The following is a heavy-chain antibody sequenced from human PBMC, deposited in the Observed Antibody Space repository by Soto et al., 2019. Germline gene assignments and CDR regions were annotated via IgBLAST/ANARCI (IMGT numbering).Heavy chain of an antibody. CDR1: GFTFSSYA. CDR3: ARDDYDFWSGYYSYYYYYYGMDV. CDR2: ISYDGSNK. D-gene: IGHD3-3*01. J-gene: IGHJ6*02. V-gene: IGHV3-30-3*01. Sequence: QVQLVESGGGVVQPGRSLRLSCAASGFTFSSYAMHWVRQAPGKGLEWVAVISYDGSNKYYADSVKGRFTISRDNSNNTLYLQMNSLRAEDTAVYYCARDDYDFWSGYYSYYYYYYGMDVWGQGTTVTVSS.